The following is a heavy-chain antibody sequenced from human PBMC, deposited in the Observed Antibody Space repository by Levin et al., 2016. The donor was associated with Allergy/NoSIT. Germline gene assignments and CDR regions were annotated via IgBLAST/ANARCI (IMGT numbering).Heavy chain of an antibody. D-gene: IGHD6-6*01. CDR1: GFTFSSYG. Sequence: GESLKISCAASGFTFSSYGMHWVRQAPGKGLEWVAVIWYDGNDKYYADSVKGRVTISRDNSKNTLYLQMNSLRAEDTAVYYCARDPYSSSSGAMDVWGQGTTVTVSS. J-gene: IGHJ6*02. V-gene: IGHV3-33*01. CDR2: IWYDGNDK. CDR3: ARDPYSSSSGAMDV.